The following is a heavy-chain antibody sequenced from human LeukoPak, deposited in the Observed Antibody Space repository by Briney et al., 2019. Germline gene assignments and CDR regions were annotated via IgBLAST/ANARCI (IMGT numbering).Heavy chain of an antibody. D-gene: IGHD6-6*01. CDR2: ISSSASTI. Sequence: GGSLRLSCAASGFTFSDYSMSWIRQAPGKGLEWVSYISSSASTIYYADSVKGRFTISRDNAKNSLYLQMNSLRAEDTAVYYCARDSTISARPRDYWGQGTLVTVSS. V-gene: IGHV3-11*04. CDR3: ARDSTISARPRDY. J-gene: IGHJ4*02. CDR1: GFTFSDYS.